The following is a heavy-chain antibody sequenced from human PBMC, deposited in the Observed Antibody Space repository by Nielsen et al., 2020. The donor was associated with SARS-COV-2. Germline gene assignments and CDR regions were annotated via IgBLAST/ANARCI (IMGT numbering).Heavy chain of an antibody. CDR3: VRDPGFGAIDC. J-gene: IGHJ4*02. CDR2: IQNDGRKK. V-gene: IGHV3-33*05. CDR1: GFNFRAYG. D-gene: IGHD3-10*01. Sequence: GESLKISCAASGFNFRAYGMHWVRQAPGQGLEWVAFIQNDGRKKFSADAVEGRFTISRDNSENTLYLQMNNLRGEDTAVYYCVRDPGFGAIDCWGQGTRVTVSS.